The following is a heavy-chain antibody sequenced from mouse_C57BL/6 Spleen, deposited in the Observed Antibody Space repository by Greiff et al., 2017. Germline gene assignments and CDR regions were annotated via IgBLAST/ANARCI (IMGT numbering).Heavy chain of an antibody. J-gene: IGHJ2*01. D-gene: IGHD2-4*01. CDR1: GYTFTDYY. Sequence: VQLQQSGPELVKPGASVKISCKASGYTFTDYYMNWVKQSHGKSLEWIGDINPNNGGTSYNQKFKGKATLTVDKSSSTAYMELRSLTSEDSAVYYCARPFLYDSYYFDYWGQGTTLTVSS. CDR3: ARPFLYDSYYFDY. V-gene: IGHV1-26*01. CDR2: INPNNGGT.